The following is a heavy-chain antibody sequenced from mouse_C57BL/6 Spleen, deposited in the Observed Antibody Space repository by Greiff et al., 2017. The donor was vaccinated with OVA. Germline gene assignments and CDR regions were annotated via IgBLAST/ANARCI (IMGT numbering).Heavy chain of an antibody. D-gene: IGHD1-1*01. V-gene: IGHV1-69*01. J-gene: IGHJ2*01. CDR2: IDPSSSYT. CDR1: GYTFTDYW. CDR3: ALITTVVFDY. Sequence: QVQLQQPGAELVMPGASVKLSCKASGYTFTDYWMHWVKQRPGQGLEWIGEIDPSSSYTNYNQKFKGKATLTVDKSSSTAYMQLSSLTSEDSVDYYCALITTVVFDYWGQGTTLTVSS.